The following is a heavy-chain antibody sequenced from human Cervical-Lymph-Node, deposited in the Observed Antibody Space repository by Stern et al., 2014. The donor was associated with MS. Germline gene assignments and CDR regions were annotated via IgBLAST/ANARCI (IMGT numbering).Heavy chain of an antibody. Sequence: EVQLVESGGGLIQPGGSLRLSCAAPGFTVSNNYMSWVRQAPGKGLEWVSLIYTDDSTYYAGSVKGRFTISSDRSKNKLILQMNSLRAEDTAVYYCARAIFGVNTAAMAPDAFDTWGQGTMVTVSS. CDR1: GFTVSNNY. V-gene: IGHV3-53*01. CDR2: IYTDDST. J-gene: IGHJ3*02. D-gene: IGHD3-3*01. CDR3: ARAIFGVNTAAMAPDAFDT.